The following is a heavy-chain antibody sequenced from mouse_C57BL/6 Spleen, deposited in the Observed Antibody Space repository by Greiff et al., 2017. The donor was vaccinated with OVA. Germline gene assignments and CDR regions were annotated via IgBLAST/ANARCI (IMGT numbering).Heavy chain of an antibody. CDR3: VRQLRPGYFDY. V-gene: IGHV1-54*01. J-gene: IGHJ2*01. Sequence: QVQLQQSGAELVRPGTSVKVSCKASGYAFTNYLIEWVKQRPGQGLEWIGVINPGSGGTNYNEKFKGKATLTADKSSSTAYMQLSSLTSEDSAVYFCVRQLRPGYFDYWGQGTTLTVSS. D-gene: IGHD3-2*02. CDR1: GYAFTNYL. CDR2: INPGSGGT.